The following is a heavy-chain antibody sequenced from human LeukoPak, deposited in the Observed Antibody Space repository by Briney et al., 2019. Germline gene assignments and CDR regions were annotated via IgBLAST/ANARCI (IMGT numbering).Heavy chain of an antibody. CDR2: IYPGDSDT. V-gene: IGHV5-51*01. Sequence: GESLKISCKGSGYSFTTYWIGWVRQMPGKGLEWMGIIYPGDSDTRYSPSSQGQVTISADKSISTAHLQWSSLKASDTAMYYCAGGPTVTRFDYWGQGTLVTVSS. CDR3: AGGPTVTRFDY. CDR1: GYSFTTYW. J-gene: IGHJ4*02. D-gene: IGHD4-17*01.